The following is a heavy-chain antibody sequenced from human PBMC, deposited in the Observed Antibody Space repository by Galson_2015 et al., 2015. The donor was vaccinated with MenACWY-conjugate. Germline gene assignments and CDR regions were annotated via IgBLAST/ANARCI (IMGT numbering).Heavy chain of an antibody. CDR2: IKADGSFS. V-gene: IGHV3-74*01. D-gene: IGHD1-1*01. Sequence: SLRLSCAASGFTFSNYWMHWVRQPPGKGLEWVSYIKADGSFSNYADSVKGRFTISTDNAKNMVYLQMDGLGDEDTAVYFCARGNNWSFDAWGQGTLVTVSS. CDR3: ARGNNWSFDA. J-gene: IGHJ5*02. CDR1: GFTFSNYW.